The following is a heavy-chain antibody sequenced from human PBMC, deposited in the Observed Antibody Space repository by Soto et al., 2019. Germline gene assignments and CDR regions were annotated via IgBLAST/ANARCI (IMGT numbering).Heavy chain of an antibody. Sequence: SVKVSCKASGGTFSSYTISWVRQAPGQGLEWMGRIIPILGIANYAQKFQGRVTITADKSTSTAYMELSSLRSEDTAVYYCARGDVEYSGRSYYYYYYLDVWGKGTTVTVSS. CDR2: IIPILGIA. CDR1: GGTFSSYT. J-gene: IGHJ6*03. V-gene: IGHV1-69*02. D-gene: IGHD5-12*01. CDR3: ARGDVEYSGRSYYYYYYLDV.